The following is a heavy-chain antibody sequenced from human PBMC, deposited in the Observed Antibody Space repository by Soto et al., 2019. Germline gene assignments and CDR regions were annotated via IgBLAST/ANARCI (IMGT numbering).Heavy chain of an antibody. Sequence: PGGSLRLSCAGSGFTLTRSAVSWVRQAPGKGLEWVSGISAGGGGTYYADSVKGRFTISRDVAKNTVYLQMNGLRVEDTAVYYCARSHRRREFDYWGQGTLVTVSS. V-gene: IGHV3-23*01. CDR3: ARSHRRREFDY. CDR1: GFTLTRSA. J-gene: IGHJ4*02. CDR2: ISAGGGGT. D-gene: IGHD6-25*01.